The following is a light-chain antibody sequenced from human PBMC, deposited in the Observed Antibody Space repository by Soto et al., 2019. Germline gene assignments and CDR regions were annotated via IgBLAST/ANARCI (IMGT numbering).Light chain of an antibody. J-gene: IGKJ4*01. CDR3: HQRSDWPIT. Sequence: EIVLTQSPATLSLSPGERATLSCRASQGLSSYLVWYQQRPGHAPRLLIYDASNRATGIPARFSGSGSGTGFTLTISTLETEDFAVYYCHQRSDWPITFGGGTTVEIK. CDR1: QGLSSY. CDR2: DAS. V-gene: IGKV3-11*01.